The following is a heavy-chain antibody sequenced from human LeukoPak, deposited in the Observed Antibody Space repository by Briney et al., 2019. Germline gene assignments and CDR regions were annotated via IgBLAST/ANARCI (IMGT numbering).Heavy chain of an antibody. CDR1: GFTFSYYG. CDR2: IEHDASTK. D-gene: IGHD6-25*01. V-gene: IGHV3-30*12. J-gene: IGHJ4*02. Sequence: GGSLRLSCAASGFTFSYYGMHWVRQAPGKGLEWVAFIEHDASTKYYADSVRGRFTISRDNAKNSLYLQMNSLRAEDTAVYYCVRLSSGLSFDYWGQGTLVTVSS. CDR3: VRLSSGLSFDY.